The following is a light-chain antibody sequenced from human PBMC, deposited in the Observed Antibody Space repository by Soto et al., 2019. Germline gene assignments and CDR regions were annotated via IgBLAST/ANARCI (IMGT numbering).Light chain of an antibody. Sequence: EIVLTQSPGTLSLSPGERATLSCRASQSVSSSYLAWYQQKPGQAPRLLIYGASSRATAIPDRFIGSGSGTDFTLTISRLEPEDFAVYYCQQYCSSPTWTFGQGTKVEIK. CDR3: QQYCSSPTWT. CDR2: GAS. CDR1: QSVSSSY. V-gene: IGKV3-20*01. J-gene: IGKJ1*01.